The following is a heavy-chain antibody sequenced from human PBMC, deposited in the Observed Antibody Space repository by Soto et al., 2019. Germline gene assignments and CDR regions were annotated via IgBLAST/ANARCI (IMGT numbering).Heavy chain of an antibody. V-gene: IGHV1-18*01. CDR2: ISAYNGNT. CDR3: ARDLQPVDY. D-gene: IGHD2-2*01. Sequence: ASVKVSCKASGYTFSSYFISWVRQAPAQGLEWMGWISAYNGNTNYAQNLQGRVTMTTDTSTSTAYMALRSLSSDDTAMYYCARDLQPVDYWGQRTLVTVSA. J-gene: IGHJ4*02. CDR1: GYTFSSYF.